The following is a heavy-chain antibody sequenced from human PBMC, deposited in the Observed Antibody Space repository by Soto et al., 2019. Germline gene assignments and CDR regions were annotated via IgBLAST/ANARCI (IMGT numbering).Heavy chain of an antibody. D-gene: IGHD3-10*01. CDR3: ARGVSYYYGSGILYNWFDP. CDR2: INHSGST. J-gene: IGHJ5*02. V-gene: IGHV4-34*01. Sequence: SETLSLTCAVYGGSFSGYYWSWIRQPPGKGLEWIGEINHSGSTNYNPSLKSRVTISVDTSKNQFSLKLSSVTAADTAVYYCARGVSYYYGSGILYNWFDPWGQGTLVTVS. CDR1: GGSFSGYY.